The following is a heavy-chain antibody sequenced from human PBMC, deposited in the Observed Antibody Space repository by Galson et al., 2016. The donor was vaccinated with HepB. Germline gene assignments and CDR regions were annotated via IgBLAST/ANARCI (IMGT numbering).Heavy chain of an antibody. D-gene: IGHD4-23*01. J-gene: IGHJ5*02. CDR2: IWLDGTNI. CDR3: ARVAKRTTVISWLDH. V-gene: IGHV3-33*01. Sequence: SLRLSCAASGFSFSAYGIHWVRQAPGKGLERMAVIWLDGTNIYYADSVKGRFTISRDDSKNTLYLQMNSLRAEDTAVYYCARVAKRTTVISWLDHWGQGTLVTVSS. CDR1: GFSFSAYG.